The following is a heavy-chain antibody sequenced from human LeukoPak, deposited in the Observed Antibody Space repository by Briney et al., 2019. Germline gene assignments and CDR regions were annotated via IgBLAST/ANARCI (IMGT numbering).Heavy chain of an antibody. J-gene: IGHJ4*02. CDR2: IYPGDSDT. CDR3: ERLRGSSLDY. V-gene: IGHV5-51*01. D-gene: IGHD1-26*01. CDR1: GYSFTNYW. Sequence: GESLKISCKGSGYSFTNYWLGWVRQMPGKGLEWMGVIYPGDSDTIYSPSFQGKVTISADKSITTAYLQWSSLKASDTDMYYCERLRGSSLDYWGQGTLVTVSS.